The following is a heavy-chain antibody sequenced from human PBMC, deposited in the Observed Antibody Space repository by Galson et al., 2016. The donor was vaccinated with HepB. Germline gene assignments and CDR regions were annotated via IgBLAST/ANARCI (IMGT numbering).Heavy chain of an antibody. V-gene: IGHV3-23*01. CDR3: AKGHYSDRSYIDY. J-gene: IGHJ4*02. CDR1: GFAFSNFA. D-gene: IGHD3-22*01. CDR2: INGRATNT. Sequence: SLRLSCAASGFAFSNFAMNWVRQPPGKGLEWVSTINGRATNTYYVDSVKGRFTISRDNSENTLFLQMHSLGAEDTGIYYCAKGHYSDRSYIDYWGQGTLVTVSS.